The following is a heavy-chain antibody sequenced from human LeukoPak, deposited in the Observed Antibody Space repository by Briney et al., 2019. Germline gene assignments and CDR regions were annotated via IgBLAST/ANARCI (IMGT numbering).Heavy chain of an antibody. CDR3: ARESGIAAALDL. V-gene: IGHV3-74*01. Sequence: GGSLRLSCAASGFTFSSYWMHWVRQAPGKGLVWVSRINTDGSSTSYADSVKGRFTISRDNAKNTLYLQMNSLRAEDTTVYYCARESGIAAALDLWGQGTLVTVSS. CDR1: GFTFSSYW. CDR2: INTDGSST. D-gene: IGHD6-13*01. J-gene: IGHJ5*02.